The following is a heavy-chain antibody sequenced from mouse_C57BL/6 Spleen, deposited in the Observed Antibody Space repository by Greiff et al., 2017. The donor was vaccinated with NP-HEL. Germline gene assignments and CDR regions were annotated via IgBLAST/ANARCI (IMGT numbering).Heavy chain of an antibody. J-gene: IGHJ3*01. CDR2: IYPRSGNT. Sequence: VQLQQSGAELARPGASVKLSCKASGYTFTSYGISWVKQRPGQGLEWIGEIYPRSGNTYYNEKFKGKATLTADKSSSTAYMELRSLTSEDSAVYFCARREYWGQGTLVTVSA. CDR3: ARREY. V-gene: IGHV1-81*01. CDR1: GYTFTSYG.